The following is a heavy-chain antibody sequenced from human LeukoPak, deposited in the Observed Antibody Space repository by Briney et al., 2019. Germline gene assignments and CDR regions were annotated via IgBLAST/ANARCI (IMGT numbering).Heavy chain of an antibody. Sequence: GGSLRLSCAASGFTFNNYAMHWVRQAPAKGLEWITIISYDGNKKSYADSVKGRFTISRDTSQNTQYLQMSSLRAEDTAVYYCARDLRWFRESNQFDYWGQGTLVTVSS. CDR3: ARDLRWFRESNQFDY. J-gene: IGHJ4*02. V-gene: IGHV3-30-3*01. D-gene: IGHD3-10*01. CDR1: GFTFNNYA. CDR2: ISYDGNKK.